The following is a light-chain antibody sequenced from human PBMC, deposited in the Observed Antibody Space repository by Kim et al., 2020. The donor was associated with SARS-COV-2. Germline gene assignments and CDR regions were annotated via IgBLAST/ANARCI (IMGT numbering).Light chain of an antibody. V-gene: IGLV1-40*03. CDR2: DSN. J-gene: IGLJ2*01. Sequence: QRVIISCTGGDSNIGAAYDVHWYQQLPGTAPKLLIYDSNNRPSGVPDRFSGSKSGASASLAITGLQAEDEADYYCQSYDSSLRSVVFGGGTQLTVL. CDR1: DSNIGAAYD. CDR3: QSYDSSLRSVV.